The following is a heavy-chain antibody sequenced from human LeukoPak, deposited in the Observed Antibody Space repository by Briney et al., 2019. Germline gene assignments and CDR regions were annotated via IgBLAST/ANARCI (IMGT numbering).Heavy chain of an antibody. CDR2: ISWNGGSK. D-gene: IGHD3-16*01. J-gene: IGHJ5*02. Sequence: GGSLRLSCAASGFTFDDYAMHWVRQAPGKGLEWVSGISWNGGSKAYADSVKGRFTISRDDAKNSLYLQMNSLRADGTAFYYCAKDITSYYDYVFEAWGQGTLVTVSS. CDR1: GFTFDDYA. CDR3: AKDITSYYDYVFEA. V-gene: IGHV3-9*01.